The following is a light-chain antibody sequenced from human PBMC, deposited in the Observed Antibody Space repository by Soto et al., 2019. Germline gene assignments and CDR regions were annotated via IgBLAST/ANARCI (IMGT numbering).Light chain of an antibody. CDR3: QQYGGSPIT. V-gene: IGKV3-15*01. J-gene: IGKJ5*01. CDR1: QSVSSN. Sequence: EIVMTQSPATLSVSPGERAALSCRAGQSVSSNLAWYQQKPGQAPRRLIYGASTRATGIPARFSGSGSGTEFKHPISGLESEDFAVYYCQQYGGSPITFGLGTRLESK. CDR2: GAS.